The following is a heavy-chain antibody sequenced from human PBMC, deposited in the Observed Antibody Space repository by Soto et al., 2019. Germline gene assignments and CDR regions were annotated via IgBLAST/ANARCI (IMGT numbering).Heavy chain of an antibody. Sequence: PGGSLRLSCAASGFTFSDYYMSWIRQAPGKGLEWVSYISSSGSTIYYADSVKGRFTISRDNAKNSLYLQMNSLRAEDTAVYYCAKTQGTIFERYTDVWGKGTTVTVSS. D-gene: IGHD3-3*01. CDR1: GFTFSDYY. V-gene: IGHV3-11*01. CDR2: ISSSGSTI. J-gene: IGHJ6*03. CDR3: AKTQGTIFERYTDV.